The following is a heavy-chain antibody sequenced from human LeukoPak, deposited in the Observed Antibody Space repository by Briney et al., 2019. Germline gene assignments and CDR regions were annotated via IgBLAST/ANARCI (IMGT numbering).Heavy chain of an antibody. CDR1: GYSISSGYY. D-gene: IGHD4-11*01. J-gene: IGHJ4*02. Sequence: SETLSLTCTVSGYSISSGYYWGWIRQLPGKGLEWIGSIYHSGSTYYNPSLKSRVTISVDTSKNQFSLKLSSVTAADTAVYYCARGRDYSGYLDYWGQGTLVTVSS. CDR2: IYHSGST. CDR3: ARGRDYSGYLDY. V-gene: IGHV4-38-2*02.